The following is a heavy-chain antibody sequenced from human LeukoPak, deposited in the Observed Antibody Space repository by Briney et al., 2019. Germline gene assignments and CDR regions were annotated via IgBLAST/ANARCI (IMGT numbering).Heavy chain of an antibody. CDR2: IYTSGST. D-gene: IGHD3-9*01. CDR3: ARDIDITTGCVDV. J-gene: IGHJ6*02. Sequence: PSETLSLTCTVAGGSISNYFWSWIRQPAGKGLEWIGRIYTSGSTTYNPSLKSRVTVSVDTSKNQFSLNLTSVTAADTAVYYCARDIDITTGCVDVWGHGTTVTVSS. CDR1: GGSISNYF. V-gene: IGHV4-4*07.